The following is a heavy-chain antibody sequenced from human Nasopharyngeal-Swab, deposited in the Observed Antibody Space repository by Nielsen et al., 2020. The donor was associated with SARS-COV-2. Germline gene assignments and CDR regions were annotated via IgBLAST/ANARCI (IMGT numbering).Heavy chain of an antibody. J-gene: IGHJ4*02. Sequence: SETLSLTCTVSGGSINSDNHYWTWVRHHPGRGLEWIGYIYYSGDTYYSPSLERRISISVDTSKNQFYLNVASVTAADTAVYYCARIESGNDYTSFDYWGQGTLVTVSP. D-gene: IGHD4-11*01. CDR1: GGSINSDNHY. CDR3: ARIESGNDYTSFDY. CDR2: IYYSGDT. V-gene: IGHV4-31*03.